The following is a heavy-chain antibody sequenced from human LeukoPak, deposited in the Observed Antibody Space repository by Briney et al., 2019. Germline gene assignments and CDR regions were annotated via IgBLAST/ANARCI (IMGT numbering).Heavy chain of an antibody. V-gene: IGHV1-18*01. D-gene: IGHD3-10*01. CDR1: GYTFTSYG. J-gene: IGHJ4*02. CDR3: ARLGGYYGSGRYPDY. Sequence: ASVKVSCKASGYTFTSYGISWVRQAPGQGLEWMGWISAYNGNTNYAQKRQGRVTMTTDTSTSTAYMELRSLRSDDTAVYYCARLGGYYGSGRYPDYWGQGTLVTVSS. CDR2: ISAYNGNT.